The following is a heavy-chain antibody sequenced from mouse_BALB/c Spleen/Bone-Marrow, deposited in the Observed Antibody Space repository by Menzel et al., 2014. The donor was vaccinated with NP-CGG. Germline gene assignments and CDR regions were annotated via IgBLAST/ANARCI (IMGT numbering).Heavy chain of an antibody. D-gene: IGHD2-14*01. V-gene: IGHV5-12*02. CDR2: ISNGGSST. Sequence: EVKVVESGGGLVQPGGSLKLSCATSGFTFSDYYMYWVRQTPEKRLEWVAYISNGGSSTYYPDTVKGRFTISRDNAKSTLYLQMSRLKSEDTAMYYCARHAEVRRDAMDYWGQGTSVTVSS. J-gene: IGHJ4*01. CDR1: GFTFSDYY. CDR3: ARHAEVRRDAMDY.